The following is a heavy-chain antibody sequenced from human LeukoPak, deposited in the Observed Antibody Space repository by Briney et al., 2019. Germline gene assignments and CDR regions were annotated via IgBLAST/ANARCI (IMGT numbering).Heavy chain of an antibody. Sequence: GGSLRLSCAASGFTFNSYHMNWVRQAPGKGLEWVSSITSSSSYTYYAESVKGRFTISRDNAENSLYLQMNSLRAEDTAVYYCARDPYFGELSPHVYYWYMDVWGKGTTVTISS. CDR2: ITSSSSYT. J-gene: IGHJ6*03. CDR3: ARDPYFGELSPHVYYWYMDV. V-gene: IGHV3-21*01. CDR1: GFTFNSYH. D-gene: IGHD3-10*01.